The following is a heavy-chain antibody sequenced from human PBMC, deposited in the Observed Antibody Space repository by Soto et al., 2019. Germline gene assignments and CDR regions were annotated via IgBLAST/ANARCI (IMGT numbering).Heavy chain of an antibody. J-gene: IGHJ4*02. CDR1: GGSISSGGYY. Sequence: PSETLSLTCSVSGGSISSGGYYWSWIRQHPGKGLEWIGYIYYSGSTYYNPSLKSRVTISVDTSKNQFSLKLTSVTAADTAVYYCARGLSSGYGGLYFEYWGQGTLVTVSS. CDR3: ARGLSSGYGGLYFEY. D-gene: IGHD3-22*01. V-gene: IGHV4-31*03. CDR2: IYYSGST.